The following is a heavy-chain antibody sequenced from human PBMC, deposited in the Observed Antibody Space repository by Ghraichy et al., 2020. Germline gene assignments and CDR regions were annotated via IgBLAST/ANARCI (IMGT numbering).Heavy chain of an antibody. V-gene: IGHV3-74*01. D-gene: IGHD6-13*01. CDR1: GFTFSSYW. J-gene: IGHJ4*02. Sequence: GESLNISCAASGFTFSSYWMHWVRQAPGKGLVWVSRINSDGSSTSYADSVKGRFTISRDNAKNTLYLQMNSLRAEDTAVYYCARVGGIAAAGYFDYWGQGTRVTVSS. CDR3: ARVGGIAAAGYFDY. CDR2: INSDGSST.